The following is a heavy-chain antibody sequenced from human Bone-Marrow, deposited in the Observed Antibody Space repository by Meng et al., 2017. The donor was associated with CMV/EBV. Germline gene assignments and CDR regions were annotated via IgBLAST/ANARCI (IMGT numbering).Heavy chain of an antibody. CDR2: IRYDGSNK. Sequence: GESLKISCAASGFTFSSYGMHWVRQAPGKGLEWVAFIRYDGSNKYYADSVKGRFTISRDNAKNSLYLQMNSLRAEDTAVYYCARVRNYVSWFDPWGQGTLVTVSS. V-gene: IGHV3-30*02. D-gene: IGHD1-7*01. CDR3: ARVRNYVSWFDP. CDR1: GFTFSSYG. J-gene: IGHJ5*02.